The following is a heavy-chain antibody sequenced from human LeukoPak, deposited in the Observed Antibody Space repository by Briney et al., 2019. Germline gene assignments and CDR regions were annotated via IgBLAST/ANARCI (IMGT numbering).Heavy chain of an antibody. D-gene: IGHD3-3*01. Sequence: GGSLRLSCTASGFTFGDYAMSWVRQAPGKGLEWVGFIRSKAYGGTTEYAASVKGRFTISRDDTKSIAYLQMNSLKTEDTAVYYCTRVRPPPDFWSGYNIDYWGQGTLVTVS. CDR3: TRVRPPPDFWSGYNIDY. CDR1: GFTFGDYA. CDR2: IRSKAYGGTT. V-gene: IGHV3-49*04. J-gene: IGHJ4*02.